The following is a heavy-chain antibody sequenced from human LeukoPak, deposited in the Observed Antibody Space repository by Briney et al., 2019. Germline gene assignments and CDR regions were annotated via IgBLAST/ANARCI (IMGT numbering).Heavy chain of an antibody. J-gene: IGHJ6*02. CDR1: GFTVSSNY. CDR2: IYSGGST. D-gene: IGHD1-26*01. CDR3: ARTPGATTFYYYGMDV. V-gene: IGHV3-53*05. Sequence: GGSLRLSCAASGFTVSSNYMSWVRQAPGKGLEWVSVIYSGGSTYYADSVKGRFTISRDNSKNTLYLQMNSLRSDDTAVYYCARTPGATTFYYYGMDVWGQGTTVTVSS.